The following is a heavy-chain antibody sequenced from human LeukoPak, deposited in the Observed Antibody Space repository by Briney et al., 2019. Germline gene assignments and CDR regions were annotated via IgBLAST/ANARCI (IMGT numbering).Heavy chain of an antibody. D-gene: IGHD3-10*01. CDR1: GFTFSNYG. CDR2: TDTSGRYI. CDR3: ARGRSITLLRGVAMSDGFDI. Sequence: GGSLRLSCAASGFTFSNYGMNWVRQAPGKGLEGVSFTDTSGRYIYYGDSVKGRFTISRDNAKNSLFLQMNGLRAEDTAVYYCARGRSITLLRGVAMSDGFDIWGQGAMVAVSS. J-gene: IGHJ3*02. V-gene: IGHV3-21*04.